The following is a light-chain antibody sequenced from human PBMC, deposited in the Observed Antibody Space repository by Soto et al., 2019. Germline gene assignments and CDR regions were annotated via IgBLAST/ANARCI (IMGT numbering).Light chain of an antibody. J-gene: IGLJ1*01. V-gene: IGLV2-11*01. CDR2: GVS. CDR3: CSFATSRSYV. CDR1: SSDVGAYNH. Sequence: QSVLTQPPSVSGSPGQSVSVSCTGTSSDVGAYNHVSWYQQHPDKAPKLIISGVSERLSGVPDRFSASKSGNTASLTISGLQAEDEADYYCCSFATSRSYVFGTGTKLTVL.